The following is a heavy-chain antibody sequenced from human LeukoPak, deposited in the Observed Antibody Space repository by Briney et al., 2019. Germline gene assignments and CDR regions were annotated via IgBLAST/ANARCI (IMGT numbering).Heavy chain of an antibody. CDR3: AREAQGGATALDL. V-gene: IGHV3-7*04. J-gene: IGHJ5*02. Sequence: GGSLRLSFAASGFTFSNYWMSWVRQAPEKGLEWVANIKEDGSEKFYLDSAKGRFAISRDNAKNSLYLQMNSLRAEDRAVYYCAREAQGGATALDLWGQGTLSPSPQ. CDR2: IKEDGSEK. D-gene: IGHD1-26*01. CDR1: GFTFSNYW.